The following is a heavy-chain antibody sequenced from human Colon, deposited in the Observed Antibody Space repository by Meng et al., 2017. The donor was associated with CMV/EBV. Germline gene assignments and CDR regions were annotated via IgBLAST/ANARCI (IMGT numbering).Heavy chain of an antibody. V-gene: IGHV3-30-3*01. D-gene: IGHD3-22*01. J-gene: IGHJ4*02. Sequence: GGSLRLSCAASGFTFSSYAMHWVRQAPGKGLEWVAVISYDGSNKYYADSVKGRFTISRDNSKNTVFLQIHSLRAEDTAVYSCAREDLYYDTSAYHAYYFHSWGQGTLVTVSS. CDR2: ISYDGSNK. CDR1: GFTFSSYA. CDR3: AREDLYYDTSAYHAYYFHS.